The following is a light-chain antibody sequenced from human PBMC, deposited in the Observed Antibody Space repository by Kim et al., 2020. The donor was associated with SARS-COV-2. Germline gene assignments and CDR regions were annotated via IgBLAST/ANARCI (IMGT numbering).Light chain of an antibody. V-gene: IGKV3-20*01. CDR2: GAS. CDR1: QSVSRDC. J-gene: IGKJ4*01. CDR3: QQYGTSPLT. Sequence: LSPGERATLSCRASQSVSRDCLAWYQQKPGQTPRLFIYGASNRATGISDRFSGSGSGTDFSLTISRLEPEDSAVYYCQQYGTSPLTFGGGTKLEI.